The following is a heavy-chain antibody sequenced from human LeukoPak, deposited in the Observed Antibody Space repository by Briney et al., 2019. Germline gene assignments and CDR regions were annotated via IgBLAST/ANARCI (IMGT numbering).Heavy chain of an antibody. CDR2: IIPIFGTA. CDR1: GGTFSSYA. Sequence: SVKVSCKASGGTFSSYAISWVRRAPGQGLEWMGGIIPIFGTANYAQKFQGRVTITTDESTSTAYMELSSLRSEDTAVYYCAREAVEMATGPLDYWGQGTLVTVSS. V-gene: IGHV1-69*05. CDR3: AREAVEMATGPLDY. J-gene: IGHJ4*02. D-gene: IGHD5-24*01.